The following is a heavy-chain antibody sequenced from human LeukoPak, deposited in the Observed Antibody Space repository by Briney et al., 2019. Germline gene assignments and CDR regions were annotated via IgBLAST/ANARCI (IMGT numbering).Heavy chain of an antibody. D-gene: IGHD3-22*01. J-gene: IGHJ4*02. CDR3: AREVYYDSSGYPTFDY. V-gene: IGHV4-31*03. CDR2: IYYSGST. CDR1: GGSISSGGYY. Sequence: SETLSLTCTVSGGSISSGGYYWSWIRQHPGKGLEWIGYIYYSGSTYYNPSLKSRVTISVDTSKNQFSLKLSSVTAADTAVYYCAREVYYDSSGYPTFDYWGQGTLVTVSS.